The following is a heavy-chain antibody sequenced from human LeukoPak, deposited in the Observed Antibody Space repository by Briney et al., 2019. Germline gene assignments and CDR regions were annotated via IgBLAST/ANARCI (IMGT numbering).Heavy chain of an antibody. CDR3: ARSDDSGSPDY. CDR2: INHSGST. J-gene: IGHJ4*02. D-gene: IGHD5-12*01. CDR1: GGSFSGYY. Sequence: SETLSLTCAVYGGSFSGYYWSWIRQPPGKGLEWIGEINHSGSTNYNPSLKSRVTISVDTSKNQFSLKLSSVTAADTAVYYCARSDDSGSPDYWGQGTLVTVSS. V-gene: IGHV4-34*01.